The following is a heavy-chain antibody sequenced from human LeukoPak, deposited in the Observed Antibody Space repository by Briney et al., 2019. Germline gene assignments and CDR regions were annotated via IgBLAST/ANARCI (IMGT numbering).Heavy chain of an antibody. V-gene: IGHV4-59*11. CDR3: ARVRPELPLLGNWYFYV. CDR1: GGSISSHY. CDR2: IYYSGST. Sequence: SETLSLTCTVSGGSISSHYWSWIRQPPGKGLEWIGYIYYSGSTNYNPSLKSRVTISVDTSKNQFSLKLSSVTAADTAVYYCARVRPELPLLGNWYFYVWGRGTLVTASS. J-gene: IGHJ2*01. D-gene: IGHD1-14*01.